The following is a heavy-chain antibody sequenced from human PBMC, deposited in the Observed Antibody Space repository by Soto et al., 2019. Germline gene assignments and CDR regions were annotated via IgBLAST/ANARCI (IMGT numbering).Heavy chain of an antibody. J-gene: IGHJ5*01. CDR1: GGSISSYY. V-gene: IGHV4-59*01. Sequence: SETLSLTCTVSGGSISSYYWSWIRQPPGKGLEWIGYIYYSGSTNYNPSLKSRVTISVDTSKNQFSLKLSSVTAADTAVYYCARFGLVYIFGYGSRPPWFDSWAQGTLVPVSA. CDR2: IYYSGST. CDR3: ARFGLVYIFGYGSRPPWFDS. D-gene: IGHD3-10*01.